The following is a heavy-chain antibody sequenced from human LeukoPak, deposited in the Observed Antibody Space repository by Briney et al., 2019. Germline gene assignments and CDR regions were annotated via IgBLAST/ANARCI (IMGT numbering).Heavy chain of an antibody. CDR1: GGTFSSYA. J-gene: IGHJ3*02. CDR2: IIPIFGTA. Sequence: ASVKVSCKASGGTFSSYAISWVRQAPGQGLEWMGGIIPIFGTANYAQKFQGRVTITTDESTSTAYMELSSLRSEDTAVYYRARDPYNIAARPGSDAFDIWGQGTLVTVSS. V-gene: IGHV1-69*05. D-gene: IGHD6-6*01. CDR3: ARDPYNIAARPGSDAFDI.